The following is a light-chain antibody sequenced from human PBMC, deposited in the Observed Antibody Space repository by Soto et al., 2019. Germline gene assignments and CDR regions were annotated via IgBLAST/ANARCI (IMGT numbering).Light chain of an antibody. CDR2: TAS. V-gene: IGKV1-17*01. CDR1: QGISND. J-gene: IGKJ1*01. Sequence: DIQMTQSPSSMSASVGDRVTITCRASQGISNDLGWYQQKPGKAPKRLIYTASNLQSGVPPRFSGSVSGTEGTLTISSLKNEDCATYDCLQQHNFTLTFCQGTKVDIK. CDR3: LQQHNFTLT.